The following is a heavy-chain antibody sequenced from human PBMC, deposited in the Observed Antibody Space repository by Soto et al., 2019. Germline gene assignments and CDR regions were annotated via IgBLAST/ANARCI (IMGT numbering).Heavy chain of an antibody. V-gene: IGHV3-23*01. CDR3: AKFGMATTKRSPPYYIDY. CDR2: ISGSGGGT. J-gene: IGHJ4*02. D-gene: IGHD1-1*01. Sequence: GGSLRLSCAASGFTFSSYAMSWVRRAPGEGLEWVSSISGSGGGTYYADSVKGRFTFSRDNSKNTLYLQMNSLSAEDTAVYYCAKFGMATTKRSPPYYIDYWGQGALVTVSS. CDR1: GFTFSSYA.